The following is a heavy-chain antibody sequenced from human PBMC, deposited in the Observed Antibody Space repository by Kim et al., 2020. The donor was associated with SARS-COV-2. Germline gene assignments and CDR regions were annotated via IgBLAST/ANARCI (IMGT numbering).Heavy chain of an antibody. CDR2: IVVGSGNT. CDR1: GFTFTSSA. CDR3: AADGRTGHYYYYGMDV. V-gene: IGHV1-58*01. Sequence: SVKVSCKASGFTFTSSAVQWVRQARGQRLEWIGWIVVGSGNTNYAQKFQERVTITRDMSTSTAYMELSSLRSEDTAVYYCAADGRTGHYYYYGMDVWGQGTTVTVSS. J-gene: IGHJ6*02.